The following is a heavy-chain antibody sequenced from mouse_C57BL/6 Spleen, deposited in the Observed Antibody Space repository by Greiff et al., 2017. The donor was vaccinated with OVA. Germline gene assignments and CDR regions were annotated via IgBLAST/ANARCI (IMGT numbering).Heavy chain of an antibody. J-gene: IGHJ4*01. CDR2: IYPGDGDT. CDR3: ARHSYGAMDY. V-gene: IGHV1-80*01. Sequence: VHLVESGAELVKPGASVKISCKASGYAFSSYWMNWVKQRPGKGLEWIGQIYPGDGDTNYNGKFKGKATLTADKSSSTAYMQLSSLTSEDSAVYFCARHSYGAMDYWGQGTSVTVSS. CDR1: GYAFSSYW. D-gene: IGHD3-1*01.